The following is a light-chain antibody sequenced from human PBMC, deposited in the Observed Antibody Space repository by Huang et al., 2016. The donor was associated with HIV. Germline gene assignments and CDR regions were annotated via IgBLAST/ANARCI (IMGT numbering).Light chain of an antibody. CDR3: LQDYNFPYT. Sequence: TITCRASQGIRNDLGWYQQKPGKPPKLLIHAATSLQSGVPSRFSGSGSDTNFTLTISGLQPEDFATYFCLQDYNFPYTFGQGTEVE. CDR1: QGIRND. J-gene: IGKJ2*01. CDR2: AAT. V-gene: IGKV1-6*01.